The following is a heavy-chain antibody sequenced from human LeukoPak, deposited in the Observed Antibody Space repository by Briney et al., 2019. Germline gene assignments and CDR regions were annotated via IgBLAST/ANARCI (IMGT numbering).Heavy chain of an antibody. Sequence: SETLSLTCSVSGGSISSLYWSWIRQPPGKGLEWIGYIYYSGSTNYNPSLKSRVTISVDTSKNQFSLKLTSVTAADTAVYYCARGVPGYYDFWSGYFYYFDYWGQGTLVTVSS. CDR2: IYYSGST. D-gene: IGHD3-3*01. CDR1: GGSISSLY. V-gene: IGHV4-59*01. CDR3: ARGVPGYYDFWSGYFYYFDY. J-gene: IGHJ4*02.